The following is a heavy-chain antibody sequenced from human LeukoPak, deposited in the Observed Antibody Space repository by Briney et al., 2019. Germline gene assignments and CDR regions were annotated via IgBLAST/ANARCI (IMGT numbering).Heavy chain of an antibody. D-gene: IGHD2-15*01. J-gene: IGHJ6*03. CDR1: GFTFSSYA. Sequence: GGSLRLSCAASGFTFSSYAMSWVRQAPGKGLEWVSAISGSGGSTYYADSVKGRFTISRDNSKNTLYLQMNGLRADDTAVYYCANGGLVVVPSEYYYYMDVWGKGTTVTVSS. CDR3: ANGGLVVVPSEYYYYMDV. V-gene: IGHV3-23*01. CDR2: ISGSGGST.